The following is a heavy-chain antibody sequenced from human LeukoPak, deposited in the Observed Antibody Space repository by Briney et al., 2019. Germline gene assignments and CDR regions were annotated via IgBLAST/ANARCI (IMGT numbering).Heavy chain of an antibody. CDR3: ARDPRITIFGVVTPGAFDI. D-gene: IGHD3-3*01. CDR1: GFTFSSSW. CDR2: INTDGSTT. V-gene: IGHV3-74*01. Sequence: GGSLRLSCAASGFTFSSSWMHWVRQAPGEGLVWVSRINTDGSTTTYADSVKGRFTISRDNAKNTLYLQMNSLRAEDTAVYYCARDPRITIFGVVTPGAFDIWGQGTMVTVSS. J-gene: IGHJ3*02.